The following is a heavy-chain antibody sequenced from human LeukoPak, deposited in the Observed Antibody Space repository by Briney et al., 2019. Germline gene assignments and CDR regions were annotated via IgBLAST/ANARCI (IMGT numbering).Heavy chain of an antibody. V-gene: IGHV4-59*01. CDR2: IYYSGST. CDR1: GGSISSYY. Sequence: SETLSLTCTVSGGSISSYYWSWIRQPPGKGLEWIGYIYYSGSTNYNPSLKSRVTISVDTSKNQFSLKLSSVTAEDTAVYYCASFQGGNPNWFDPWGQGTLVTVSS. D-gene: IGHD4-23*01. J-gene: IGHJ5*02. CDR3: ASFQGGNPNWFDP.